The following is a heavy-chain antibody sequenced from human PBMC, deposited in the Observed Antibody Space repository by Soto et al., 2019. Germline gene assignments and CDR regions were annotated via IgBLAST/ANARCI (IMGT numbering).Heavy chain of an antibody. J-gene: IGHJ6*02. CDR1: GGSVSSGSYY. Sequence: PSETLSLTCTVSGGSVSSGSYYWSWIRQPPGKGLEWIGYIYYSGSTNYNPSLKSRVTISVDTSKNQFSLKLSSVTAADTAVYYCARGRYSGYGARINYGMDVWGQGTTVTVSS. CDR3: ARGRYSGYGARINYGMDV. CDR2: IYYSGST. V-gene: IGHV4-61*01. D-gene: IGHD5-12*01.